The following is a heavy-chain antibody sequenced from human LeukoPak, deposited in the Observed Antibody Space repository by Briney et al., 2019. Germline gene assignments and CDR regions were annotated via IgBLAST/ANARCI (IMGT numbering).Heavy chain of an antibody. CDR2: ISDSRGTT. CDR3: AKGGWEIPLPYYFDY. D-gene: IGHD1-26*01. Sequence: PGGSLRLSCAASGFTFSSYAMSWVRQAPGKGLEWVSFISDSRGTTKYADSVKGRFSISRDNSKNTLYLQMNSLRAEDTAVYYCAKGGWEIPLPYYFDYWGQGTLVTVSS. V-gene: IGHV3-23*01. CDR1: GFTFSSYA. J-gene: IGHJ4*02.